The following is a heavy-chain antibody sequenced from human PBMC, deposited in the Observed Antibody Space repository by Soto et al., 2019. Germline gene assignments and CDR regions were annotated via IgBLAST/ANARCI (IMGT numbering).Heavy chain of an antibody. V-gene: IGHV4-39*01. CDR1: GGSISSSSYY. J-gene: IGHJ4*02. D-gene: IGHD1-26*01. CDR2: IYYSGST. Sequence: QLQLQESGPGLVKPSETLSLTCTVSGGSISSSSYYWGWIRQPPGKGLEWIGNIYYSGSTYYNPSLESRVAIFVDTSMIQFSLKLSSVTAADTAVYSCAREASGSYFHFDYWGQGILVTVSS. CDR3: AREASGSYFHFDY.